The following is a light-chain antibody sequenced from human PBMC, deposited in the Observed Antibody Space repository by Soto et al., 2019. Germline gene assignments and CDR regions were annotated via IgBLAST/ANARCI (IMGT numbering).Light chain of an antibody. J-gene: IGKJ1*01. CDR3: QQYGSSPPT. CDR1: QTVNSNY. CDR2: GAS. V-gene: IGKV3-20*01. Sequence: EIVLTQSPGTLSLSPGERGTLSCMASQTVNSNYLAWYQRKPGQAPRLLIYGASNRATDIPHRFSGSGSGPVFTLTITRLEPEDFAVYYCQQYGSSPPTFGQGTKAAIK.